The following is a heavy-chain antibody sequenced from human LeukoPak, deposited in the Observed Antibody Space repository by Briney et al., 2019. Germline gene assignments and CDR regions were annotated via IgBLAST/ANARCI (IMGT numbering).Heavy chain of an antibody. CDR2: ISAYNGNT. CDR1: GYTFTSYG. D-gene: IGHD3-22*01. V-gene: IGHV1-18*01. CDR3: ARTDYYDSSGYCYGGVHFDY. Sequence: ASVKVSCKASGYTFTSYGISWVRQAPGQGLEWMGWISAYNGNTNYAQKLQGRVTMTTDTSTSTAYMELRSLRSDDTAVYCCARTDYYDSSGYCYGGVHFDYWGQGTLVTVSS. J-gene: IGHJ4*02.